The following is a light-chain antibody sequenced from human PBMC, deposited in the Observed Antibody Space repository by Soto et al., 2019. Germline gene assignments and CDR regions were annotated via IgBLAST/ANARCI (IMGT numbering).Light chain of an antibody. V-gene: IGKV3-15*01. J-gene: IGKJ1*01. Sequence: EIVMTQTPASLSLSPGERATLSCRASQSVGSNLAWYQQKPGQAPRLLIYGASTRATGLPGRFSGSGSGTDFTLTISSLQSEEFAVYYCQQYDNWPPATFGQGTKVEIK. CDR1: QSVGSN. CDR3: QQYDNWPPAT. CDR2: GAS.